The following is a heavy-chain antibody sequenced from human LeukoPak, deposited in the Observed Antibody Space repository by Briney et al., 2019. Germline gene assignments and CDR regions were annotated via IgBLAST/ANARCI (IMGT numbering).Heavy chain of an antibody. CDR1: GYTSTGYF. V-gene: IGHV1-2*02. D-gene: IGHD2-2*01. CDR2: INPNSGGT. CDR3: ASSIVYCSSTSCYFN. Sequence: ASVKVSCKASGYTSTGYFMHWVRQAPGQGLEWMGWINPNSGGTNYAQKFQGRVTMTRDTSIRTAYMELSRLRSDDTAVYYCASSIVYCSSTSCYFNWGQGTLVTVSS. J-gene: IGHJ4*02.